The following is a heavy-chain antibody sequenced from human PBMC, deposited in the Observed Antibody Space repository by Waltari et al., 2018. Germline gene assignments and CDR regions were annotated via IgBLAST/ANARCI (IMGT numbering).Heavy chain of an antibody. Sequence: QLQLQESGSGLVKPSQTLSLTCAVSGGSISSGGYSWSWIRQPPGKGLEWIGYIYHSGSTYYNPSLKSRVTISVDRSKNQFSLKLSSVTAADTAVYYCARGGGYCSSTSCYGGLDPWGQGTLVTVSS. J-gene: IGHJ5*02. D-gene: IGHD2-2*01. V-gene: IGHV4-30-2*01. CDR3: ARGGGYCSSTSCYGGLDP. CDR1: GGSISSGGYS. CDR2: IYHSGST.